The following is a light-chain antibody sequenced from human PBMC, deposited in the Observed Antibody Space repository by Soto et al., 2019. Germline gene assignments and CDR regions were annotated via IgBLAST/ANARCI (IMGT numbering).Light chain of an antibody. CDR3: QTWGTGTYVV. CDR2: LNSDGSH. Sequence: QPVRTQSPSASASLGASVKLTCTLSSGHSSYAIAWHQQQPEKGPRYLMKLNSDGSHSKGDGIPDRFSGSSSGAERYLTISSLQSEDEADYYSQTWGTGTYVVFGGGTQLTVL. V-gene: IGLV4-69*01. J-gene: IGLJ2*01. CDR1: SGHSSYA.